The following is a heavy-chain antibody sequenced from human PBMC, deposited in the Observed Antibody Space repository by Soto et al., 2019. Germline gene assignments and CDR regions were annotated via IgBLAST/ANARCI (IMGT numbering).Heavy chain of an antibody. CDR3: ARGDREDSAVVVGARQGEYGGDV. J-gene: IGHJ6*02. CDR1: GFTFSSYA. CDR2: ISYDGSNK. V-gene: IGHV3-30-3*01. D-gene: IGHD2-15*01. Sequence: QVQLVESGGGVVQPGRSLRLSCAASGFTFSSYAMHWVRQAPGKGLECVAVISYDGSNKFYRDSVKGRFTISRDNSKNTLYLKIKNLRYEDTAVYYWARGDREDSAVVVGARQGEYGGDVLSQGTTVTVSS.